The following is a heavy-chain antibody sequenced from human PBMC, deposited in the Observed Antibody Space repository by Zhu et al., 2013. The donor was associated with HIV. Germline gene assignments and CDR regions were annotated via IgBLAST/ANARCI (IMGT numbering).Heavy chain of an antibody. Sequence: VQLVQSGAEVKKPGASVKVSCKASGYTFTGYYMHWVRQAPGQGLEWMGWINPNSGGTNYAQKFQGWVTMTRDTSISTAYMELSRLRSDDTAVYYCARDRKGPQNMTTVTNYYYYGMDVWGQGTTVTVSS. J-gene: IGHJ6*02. D-gene: IGHD4-4*01. CDR2: INPNSGGT. CDR1: GYTFTGYY. V-gene: IGHV1-2*04. CDR3: ARDRKGPQNMTTVTNYYYYGMDV.